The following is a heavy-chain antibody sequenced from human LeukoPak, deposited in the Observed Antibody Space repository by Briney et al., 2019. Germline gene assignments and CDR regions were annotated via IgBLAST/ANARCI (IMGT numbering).Heavy chain of an antibody. Sequence: GGSLSLSCAASGFTFSSYGMHWVRQAPGKGMEWVSFISSSSRYKYYADSVKGRFTISRDNAKNSLYLQMNSLRAEDTAVYYCARDRLLSPGIGVGWGQGTLVTVSS. CDR3: ARDRLLSPGIGVG. CDR1: GFTFSSYG. V-gene: IGHV3-21*01. D-gene: IGHD6-19*01. CDR2: ISSSSRYK. J-gene: IGHJ4*02.